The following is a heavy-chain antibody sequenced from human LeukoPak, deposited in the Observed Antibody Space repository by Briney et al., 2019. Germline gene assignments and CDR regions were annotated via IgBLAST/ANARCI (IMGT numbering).Heavy chain of an antibody. CDR1: GGSISNSNYF. V-gene: IGHV4-39*07. J-gene: IGHJ5*02. Sequence: PSETLSLTCIVSGGSISNSNYFWGWIRQPPGEGLEWVATIYYSGSTNYNPSLKSRVTISVDTSKNQFSLKLSSVTAADTAVYYCARGPRFDPWGQGTLVTVSS. CDR3: ARGPRFDP. CDR2: IYYSGST.